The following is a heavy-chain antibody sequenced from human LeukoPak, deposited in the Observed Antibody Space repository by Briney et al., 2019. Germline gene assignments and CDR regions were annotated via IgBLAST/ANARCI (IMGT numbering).Heavy chain of an antibody. J-gene: IGHJ4*02. CDR2: ISYDGSSE. CDR3: ARLTAAPTADYFDY. V-gene: IGHV3-30-3*01. Sequence: PERSLRLSCAASGFTFSAYTMHWVRQAPGKGLHWVALISYDGSSEYYADSVKGRFTISRDNSKNTLYLQMNSLRAEDTAVYYCARLTAAPTADYFDYWGQGTLVTVSS. CDR1: GFTFSAYT. D-gene: IGHD6-13*01.